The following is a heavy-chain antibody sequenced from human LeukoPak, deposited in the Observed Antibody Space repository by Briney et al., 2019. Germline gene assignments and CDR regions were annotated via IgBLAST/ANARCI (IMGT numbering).Heavy chain of an antibody. CDR3: ASEYNIGGFDY. CDR2: ITRSGGST. CDR1: GFTFSSYA. V-gene: IGHV3-23*01. J-gene: IGHJ4*02. Sequence: GGSLRLSCAASGFTFSSYAMGWVRQAPGKGLEWVSAITRSGGSTYYADSVKGRFTISRDNSRNTLYLQMNSLRAEDTAVYFCASEYNIGGFDYWGQGTLVTVSS. D-gene: IGHD6-19*01.